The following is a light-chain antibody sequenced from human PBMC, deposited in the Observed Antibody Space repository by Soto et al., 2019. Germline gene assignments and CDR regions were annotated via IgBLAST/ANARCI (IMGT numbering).Light chain of an antibody. Sequence: QSALTQPASVSGSPGQSITISCTGTSSDVGSYDLVSWYQQHPNKAPKLMIYEGTKRPSGVSDCFSGSKSGNTASLTISGLQAEDEADYYCCSYAGSRTFDVFGTGTKLTVL. CDR3: CSYAGSRTFDV. J-gene: IGLJ1*01. CDR2: EGT. V-gene: IGLV2-23*03. CDR1: SSDVGSYDL.